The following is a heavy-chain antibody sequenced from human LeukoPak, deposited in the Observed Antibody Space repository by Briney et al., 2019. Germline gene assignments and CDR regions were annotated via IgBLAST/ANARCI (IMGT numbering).Heavy chain of an antibody. Sequence: GGSLRLSCAASGSTFSSYSMNWVRQAPGKGLEWVSSISSSSSYIYYADSVKGRFTISRDNAKNSLYLQMNSLRAEDTAVYYCARENGDYAQFDPWGQGTLVTVSS. CDR1: GSTFSSYS. CDR3: ARENGDYAQFDP. V-gene: IGHV3-21*01. J-gene: IGHJ5*02. CDR2: ISSSSSYI. D-gene: IGHD4-17*01.